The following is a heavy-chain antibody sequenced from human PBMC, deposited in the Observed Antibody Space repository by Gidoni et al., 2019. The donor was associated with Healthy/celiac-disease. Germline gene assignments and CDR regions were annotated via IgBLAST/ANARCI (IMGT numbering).Heavy chain of an antibody. CDR3: ARIEAADYYYGMDV. J-gene: IGHJ6*02. D-gene: IGHD6-13*01. CDR2: IFSNDEK. CDR1: GCSLTNARMG. Sequence: QVTSKDSVPWLVKPTETLTLTFTVPGCSLTNARMGVRWIRQPPGKALEWLAHIFSNDEKSYSTSLKSRLTISKDTSKSQVVLTMTNMDPVDTATYYCARIEAADYYYGMDVWGQGTTVTVSS. V-gene: IGHV2-26*01.